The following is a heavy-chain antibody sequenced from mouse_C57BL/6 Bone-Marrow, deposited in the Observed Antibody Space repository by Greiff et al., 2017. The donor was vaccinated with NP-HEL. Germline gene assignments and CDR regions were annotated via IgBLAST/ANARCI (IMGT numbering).Heavy chain of an antibody. CDR3: AREGYDYWFAY. V-gene: IGHV3-6*01. CDR1: GYSITSGYY. J-gene: IGHJ3*01. Sequence: EVQLVESGPGLVKPSQSLSLTCSVTGYSITSGYYWNWIRQFPGNKLEWMGYISYDGSNNYNPSLKNRISITRDTSKNQFFLKLNSVTTEDTATYYCAREGYDYWFAYWGQGTLVTVSA. D-gene: IGHD2-4*01. CDR2: ISYDGSN.